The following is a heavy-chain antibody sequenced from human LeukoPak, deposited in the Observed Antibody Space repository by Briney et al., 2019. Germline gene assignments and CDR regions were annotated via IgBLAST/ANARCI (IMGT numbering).Heavy chain of an antibody. J-gene: IGHJ4*02. Sequence: PGGSLRLSCAASGFTFSSYSMNWVRQAPGKGLEWVSSISSSSSSIYYADSVKGRFTISRDNAKNSLYLQMNSLRAEDTAVYYCARAHNWKYGSFDFWGQGTLVTVSS. D-gene: IGHD1-7*01. CDR2: ISSSSSSI. CDR1: GFTFSSYS. CDR3: ARAHNWKYGSFDF. V-gene: IGHV3-21*01.